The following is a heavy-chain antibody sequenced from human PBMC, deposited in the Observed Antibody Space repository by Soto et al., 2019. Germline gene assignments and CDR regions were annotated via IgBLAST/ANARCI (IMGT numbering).Heavy chain of an antibody. CDR3: ARTMVRGVMVFDY. V-gene: IGHV4-59*08. CDR1: GGSLSSYY. J-gene: IGHJ4*02. Sequence: ASETLSLTCTVSGGSLSSYYWSWIRQPPVKGLEWIGYIYYSGSTNYNPSLKSRVTISVDTSKNQFSLKLSSVTAADTAVYYCARTMVRGVMVFDYWGQGTLVTVSS. D-gene: IGHD3-10*01. CDR2: IYYSGST.